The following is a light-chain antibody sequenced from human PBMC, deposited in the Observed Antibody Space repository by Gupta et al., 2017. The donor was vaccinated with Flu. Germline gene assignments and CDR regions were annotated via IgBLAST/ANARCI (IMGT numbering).Light chain of an antibody. J-gene: IGKJ4*01. Sequence: EIVLTQSPATLSLSPGERATLSCRASQSVSSYLAWYQQQPGQAPRLLIYDASNRATGIPARFSGSGSGTDFTLTISSLEPEDFAVYYCHQRSNWPPTTFGGGTKVAIK. CDR1: QSVSSY. CDR2: DAS. V-gene: IGKV3-11*01. CDR3: HQRSNWPPTT.